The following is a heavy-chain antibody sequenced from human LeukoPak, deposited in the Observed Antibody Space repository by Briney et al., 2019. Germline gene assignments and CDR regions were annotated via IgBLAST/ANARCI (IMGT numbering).Heavy chain of an antibody. V-gene: IGHV3-48*04. CDR3: ARDLEYGSGSSQFDH. CDR1: GFTFSSYS. J-gene: IGHJ4*02. D-gene: IGHD3-10*01. Sequence: GGSLRLSCAASGFTFSSYSMNWVRQAPGKGLEWVSYISSSSSTIYYADSVKGRFTISRDNAKNSLYLQMNSLRAEDTAVYYCARDLEYGSGSSQFDHWGQGTLVTVSS. CDR2: ISSSSSTI.